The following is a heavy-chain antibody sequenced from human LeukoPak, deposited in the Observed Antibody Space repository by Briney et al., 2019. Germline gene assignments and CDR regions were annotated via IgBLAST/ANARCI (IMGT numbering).Heavy chain of an antibody. CDR1: GGSISSYY. J-gene: IGHJ4*02. CDR3: ARDLDY. V-gene: IGHV4-4*07. CDR2: IYPTGST. Sequence: SETLSLTCTVSGGSISSYYWSWIRQPAGKGLEWIGRIYPTGSTNYNPSLKSRVTMSVDASEKQLSLKLSSVTAADTAVYYCARDLDYWGQGTLVTVSS.